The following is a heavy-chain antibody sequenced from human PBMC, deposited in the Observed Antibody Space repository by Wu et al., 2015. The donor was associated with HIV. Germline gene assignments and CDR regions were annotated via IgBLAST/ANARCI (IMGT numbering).Heavy chain of an antibody. CDR1: GYIFNSYD. CDR2: MNPNSGST. V-gene: IGHV1-8*01. Sequence: QVRLVQSGAEVKKPGASVRVSCKASGYIFNSYDINWVRQTPGQGLEWMGWMNPNSGSTGYAQKFQGRVTMTRDTSISTAYMILSGLTSEDTAVYYCARTRNYYFGMDVWGQGTTVTVSS. D-gene: IGHD1-14*01. J-gene: IGHJ6*02. CDR3: ARTRNYYFGMDV.